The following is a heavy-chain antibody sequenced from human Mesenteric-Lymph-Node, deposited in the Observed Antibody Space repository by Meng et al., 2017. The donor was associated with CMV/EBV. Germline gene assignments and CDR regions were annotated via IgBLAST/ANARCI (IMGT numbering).Heavy chain of an antibody. CDR1: Y. D-gene: IGHD3-9*01. CDR3: ARVGENYDLLTGYFTASYYFDY. Sequence: YMSWILQATGKGIELVSSISNSGSTKYYAESVKGRFTISRDNAKKSLYLQMSNLRAEDTAVYYCARVGENYDLLTGYFTASYYFDYWGQGTLVTVSS. CDR2: ISNSGSTK. V-gene: IGHV3-11*04. J-gene: IGHJ4*02.